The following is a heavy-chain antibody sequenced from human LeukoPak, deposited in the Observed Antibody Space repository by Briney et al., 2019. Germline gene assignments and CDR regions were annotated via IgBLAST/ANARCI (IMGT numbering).Heavy chain of an antibody. CDR1: GFTFSSYA. V-gene: IGHV3-23*01. D-gene: IGHD6-19*01. Sequence: GGSLRLSCAASGFTFSSYAMSWVRQAPGKGLEWVSAISGSGGSTYYADSVKSRFTISRDNSKNTLYLQMNSLRAEDTAVYYCAKSVAVAGIFDYWGQGTLVTVSS. CDR3: AKSVAVAGIFDY. J-gene: IGHJ4*02. CDR2: ISGSGGST.